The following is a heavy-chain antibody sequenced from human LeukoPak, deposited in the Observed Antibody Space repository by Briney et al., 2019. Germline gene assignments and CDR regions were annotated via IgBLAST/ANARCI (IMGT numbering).Heavy chain of an antibody. D-gene: IGHD3-10*01. CDR1: GGSISSGGYY. CDR2: IYYSGST. J-gene: IGHJ6*04. CDR3: ARESLITMVRGVIGVDV. V-gene: IGHV4-31*03. Sequence: PSETLSLTCTVSGGSISSGGYYWSWIRQHPGKGLDWIGYIYYSGSTYYNPSLKSRVTISVDTSKKQFSLKLSSVTAADTAVYYCARESLITMVRGVIGVDVWGKGTTVTVSS.